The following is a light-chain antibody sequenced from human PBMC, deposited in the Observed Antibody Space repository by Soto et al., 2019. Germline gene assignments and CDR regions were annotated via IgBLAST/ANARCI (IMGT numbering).Light chain of an antibody. Sequence: TQMTQSPLSLSASVGEKIIITCRASRDVGSDVSWYQQKPGQAPKLVIYAASNLYTGVPSRFSGRRSGTDFTLIISSLQPEDFATYYCQQSYSTPLTFGGGTKVDIK. J-gene: IGKJ4*01. V-gene: IGKV1-39*01. CDR1: RDVGSD. CDR2: AAS. CDR3: QQSYSTPLT.